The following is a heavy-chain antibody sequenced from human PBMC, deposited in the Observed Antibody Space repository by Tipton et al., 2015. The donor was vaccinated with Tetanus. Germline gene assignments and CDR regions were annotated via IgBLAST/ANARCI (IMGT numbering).Heavy chain of an antibody. Sequence: RSLRLSCAASGFPFGSYGIHWVRQAPGKGLEWVALISYDGSYKSYTDSVKGRFTISRDNAKNTVSLQMNSLRAEDTAVYYCAKDLIGDTLTAYYLDYWGQGTPVTVSS. J-gene: IGHJ4*02. CDR3: AKDLIGDTLTAYYLDY. CDR1: GFPFGSYG. V-gene: IGHV3-30*18. D-gene: IGHD3-9*01. CDR2: ISYDGSYK.